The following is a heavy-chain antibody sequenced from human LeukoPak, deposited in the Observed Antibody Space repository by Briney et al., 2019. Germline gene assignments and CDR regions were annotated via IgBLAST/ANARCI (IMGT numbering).Heavy chain of an antibody. CDR2: IYYSGST. J-gene: IGHJ4*02. Sequence: SETLSLTCTVSGGSISSSSYYWGWIRQPPGKGLEWIGSIYYSGSTYYNPSLKSRVTISVDTSKNQFSLKLSSVTAADTAVYHCASDANPYYFDYWGQGTLVTVFS. V-gene: IGHV4-39*07. CDR3: ASDANPYYFDY. CDR1: GGSISSSSYY.